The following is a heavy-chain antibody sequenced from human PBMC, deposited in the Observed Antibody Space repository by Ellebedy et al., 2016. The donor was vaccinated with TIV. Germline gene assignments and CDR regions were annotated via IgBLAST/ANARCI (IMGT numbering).Heavy chain of an antibody. CDR2: IITISDYI. V-gene: IGHV3-21*01. D-gene: IGHD1-7*01. Sequence: GGSLRLXCTASGFTFSSYSMNWVRQAPGKGLEWISSIITISDYIYYADSVKGRFTISRDNAKNSLFLQMNSLRAEDTAVYYCAKEFTSGVNYHSCDIWGQGTKVTVSS. CDR3: AKEFTSGVNYHSCDI. CDR1: GFTFSSYS. J-gene: IGHJ3*02.